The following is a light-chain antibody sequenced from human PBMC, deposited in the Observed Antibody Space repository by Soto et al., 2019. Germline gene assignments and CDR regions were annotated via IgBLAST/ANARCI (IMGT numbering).Light chain of an antibody. J-gene: IGLJ3*02. Sequence: QSVLTQPPSASGTPEQRVTISCSGSSSNIGSNTVNWYQQLPGTAPKLLIYSNNQRPSGVPDRFSGSKSDTSASLAISGLQSEDEADYYCSSFAANDNVVFGGGTKLTVL. CDR3: SSFAANDNVV. V-gene: IGLV1-44*01. CDR2: SNN. CDR1: SSNIGSNT.